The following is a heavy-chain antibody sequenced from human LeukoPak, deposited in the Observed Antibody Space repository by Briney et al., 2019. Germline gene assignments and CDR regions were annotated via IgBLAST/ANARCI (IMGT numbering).Heavy chain of an antibody. CDR2: INWNGGST. CDR1: GFTFDDYG. V-gene: IGHV3-20*04. Sequence: GGSPRLSCAASGFTFDDYGMSWVRQAPGKGLEWVSGINWNGGSTGYADSVKGRFTISRDNAKNSLYLQMNSLRAEDTALYYCARDQYYGSGSYSFDYWGQGTLVTVSS. D-gene: IGHD3-10*01. CDR3: ARDQYYGSGSYSFDY. J-gene: IGHJ4*02.